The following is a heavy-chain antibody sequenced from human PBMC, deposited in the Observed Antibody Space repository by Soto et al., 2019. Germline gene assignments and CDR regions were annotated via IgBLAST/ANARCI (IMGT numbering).Heavy chain of an antibody. V-gene: IGHV4-59*01. CDR3: ARESYCRGGSCSHTNWFDP. CDR2: IYYSGST. D-gene: IGHD2-15*01. J-gene: IGHJ5*02. Sequence: SETLSLTCTVSGGSISSYYWSWIRQPPGKGLEWIGYIYYSGSTNYNPSLKSRVTVSVDTSKNQFSLKLSSVTAADTAVYYCARESYCRGGSCSHTNWFDPWGQGTLVTVSS. CDR1: GGSISSYY.